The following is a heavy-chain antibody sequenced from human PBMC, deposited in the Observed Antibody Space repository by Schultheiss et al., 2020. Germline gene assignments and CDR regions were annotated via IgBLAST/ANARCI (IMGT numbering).Heavy chain of an antibody. J-gene: IGHJ5*02. CDR2: ISGSGGST. Sequence: GGSLRLSCAASGFTFSSYAMSWVRQAPGKGLELVSAISGSGGSTYYADSVKGRFTISRDNSKNTLYLQMNSLRAEDTAVYYCAKDDYGDYVGWFDPWGQGTLVTGSS. D-gene: IGHD4-17*01. V-gene: IGHV3-23*01. CDR1: GFTFSSYA. CDR3: AKDDYGDYVGWFDP.